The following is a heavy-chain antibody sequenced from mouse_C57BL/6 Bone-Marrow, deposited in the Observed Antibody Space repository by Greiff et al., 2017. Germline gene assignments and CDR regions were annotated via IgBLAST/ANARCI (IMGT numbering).Heavy chain of an antibody. CDR1: GFTFSSYA. J-gene: IGHJ3*01. D-gene: IGHD1-1*01. CDR2: ISDGGSSS. Sequence: DVKLVESGGGLVKPGGSLKLSCAASGFTFSSYAMSWVRQTPEKRLEWVATISDGGSSSYYPDNVKGRFTISRDNAKNNLYLQMSHLKSEDTAMYYCARDVHYYGSSPWFAYWGQGTLVTVSA. CDR3: ARDVHYYGSSPWFAY. V-gene: IGHV5-4*01.